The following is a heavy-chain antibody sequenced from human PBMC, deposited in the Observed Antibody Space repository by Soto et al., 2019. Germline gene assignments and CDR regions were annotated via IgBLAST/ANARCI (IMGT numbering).Heavy chain of an antibody. Sequence: GGSLRLSCAASGFTFSSYSMNWVRQAPGKGLEWVSSISSSSSYIYYADSVKGRFTISRDNSKNTLYLQMNSLRAEDTAVYDCTLADFWSGYFPHWGQGNPVTVSS. J-gene: IGHJ4*02. CDR2: ISSSSSYI. V-gene: IGHV3-21*04. D-gene: IGHD3-3*01. CDR3: TLADFWSGYFPH. CDR1: GFTFSSYS.